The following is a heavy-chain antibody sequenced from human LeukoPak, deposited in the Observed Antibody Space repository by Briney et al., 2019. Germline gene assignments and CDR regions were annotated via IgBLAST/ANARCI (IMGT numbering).Heavy chain of an antibody. CDR3: AREEEKWLVLGAFDI. D-gene: IGHD6-19*01. V-gene: IGHV3-23*01. Sequence: TGGSLRLSCAASGFSFNRYAVAWVRQAPGKGLEWVSSISGSGGRTFFADSVKGRFTISRDNAQNSLYLQMNSLRAEDTAVYYCAREEEKWLVLGAFDIWGQGTMVTVSS. CDR1: GFSFNRYA. J-gene: IGHJ3*02. CDR2: ISGSGGRT.